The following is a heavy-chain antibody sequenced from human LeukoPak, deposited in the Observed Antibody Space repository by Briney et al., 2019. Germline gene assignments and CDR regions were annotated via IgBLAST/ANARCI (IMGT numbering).Heavy chain of an antibody. D-gene: IGHD2-15*01. Sequence: ASVKVSCKASGYTFTGYYMHWVRQAPGQGLEWVGWINPNSGGTNYAQKFQGRVTMTRDTSISTAYMELSRLRSDDTAVYYCARARLRFSGYCSGGSCYPADYWGQGTLVTVSS. CDR1: GYTFTGYY. J-gene: IGHJ4*02. CDR3: ARARLRFSGYCSGGSCYPADY. V-gene: IGHV1-2*02. CDR2: INPNSGGT.